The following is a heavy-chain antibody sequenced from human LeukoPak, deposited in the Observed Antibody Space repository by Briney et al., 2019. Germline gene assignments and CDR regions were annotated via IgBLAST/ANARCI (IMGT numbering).Heavy chain of an antibody. CDR3: ARVSYYYDSSGYSRRAYFDY. Sequence: GESLKISCKGSGYSFTSYWIGWVRQMPGKGLEWMGIIYPGDSDTRYSPSFQGQVTISADKSISTAYLQWSSLKASDTAMYYCARVSYYYDSSGYSRRAYFDYWGQGTLVTVSS. CDR2: IYPGDSDT. V-gene: IGHV5-51*01. D-gene: IGHD3-22*01. J-gene: IGHJ4*02. CDR1: GYSFTSYW.